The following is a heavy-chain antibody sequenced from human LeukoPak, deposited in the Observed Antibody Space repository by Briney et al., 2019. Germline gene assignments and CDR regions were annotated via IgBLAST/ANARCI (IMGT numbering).Heavy chain of an antibody. Sequence: PGGSLRLSCAASGFTFSSYAMSWVRQAPGKGLEWVGFIRSKAYGGTTEYAASVKGRFTISRDDSKSIAYLQMNSLKTEDTAVYYCTRGSGYSGYDYSWGFDYWGQGTLVTVSS. CDR2: IRSKAYGGTT. D-gene: IGHD5-12*01. V-gene: IGHV3-49*04. J-gene: IGHJ4*02. CDR1: GFTFSSYA. CDR3: TRGSGYSGYDYSWGFDY.